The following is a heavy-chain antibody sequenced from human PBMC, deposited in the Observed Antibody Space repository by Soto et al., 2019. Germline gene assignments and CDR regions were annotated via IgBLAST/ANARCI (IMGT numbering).Heavy chain of an antibody. D-gene: IGHD3-10*01. CDR3: ARSLGSGSYYYYYMDV. J-gene: IGHJ6*03. CDR2: IIPIFTTT. Sequence: ASVKVSCKASGDTFSNYAISWVRQAPGQGLEWMGGIIPIFTTTNYAQRFQGRVTITADASTSTAYMELRSLRSDDTAVYYCARSLGSGSYYYYYMDVWGKGTTVTVSS. V-gene: IGHV1-69*13. CDR1: GDTFSNYA.